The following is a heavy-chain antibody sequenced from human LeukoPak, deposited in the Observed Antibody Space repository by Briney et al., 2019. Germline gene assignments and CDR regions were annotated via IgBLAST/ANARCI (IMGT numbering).Heavy chain of an antibody. J-gene: IGHJ4*02. Sequence: GGSLRLSCAASGFTFSSYWMHWVRQAPGEGLVWVSRINSDGSSTSYADSVKGRFTISRDNAKNTLYLQMNSLRAEDTAVYYCARGAYFDWLLSYLDYWGQGTLVTVSS. D-gene: IGHD3-9*01. V-gene: IGHV3-74*01. CDR3: ARGAYFDWLLSYLDY. CDR1: GFTFSSYW. CDR2: INSDGSST.